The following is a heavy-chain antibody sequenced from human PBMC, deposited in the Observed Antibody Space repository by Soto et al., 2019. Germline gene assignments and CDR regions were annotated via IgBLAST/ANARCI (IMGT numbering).Heavy chain of an antibody. J-gene: IGHJ6*02. D-gene: IGHD2-15*01. CDR1: GFSFSNYE. Sequence: EVQLLESGGGLVQPGGSPRLACAASGFSFSNYEMTWARQAPGKGLEWVAFINPSSGTTHYADSVKGRFTISRDNSKDTLYLKLSSLRVEDTAVYYCVKGGWLDVWGQGTTVTVSS. CDR2: INPSSGTT. CDR3: VKGGWLDV. V-gene: IGHV3-23*01.